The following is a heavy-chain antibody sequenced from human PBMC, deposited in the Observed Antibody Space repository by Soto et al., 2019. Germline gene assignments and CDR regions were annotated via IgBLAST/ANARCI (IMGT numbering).Heavy chain of an antibody. D-gene: IGHD2-15*01. CDR3: AGDCSGGCCFSDHNFYDGMDV. CDR2: IIPVFGTA. Sequence: QVQLVQSGAEVKKPGSSVRVSCKASGGTFSKYKITWVRQAPGQRLEWMGGIIPVFGTANYAEQFQGRVTITAHESPRTAYIEVSSLRSDDTAVYYCAGDCSGGCCFSDHNFYDGMDVWGQGTTVTVSS. J-gene: IGHJ6*02. CDR1: GGTFSKYK. V-gene: IGHV1-69*12.